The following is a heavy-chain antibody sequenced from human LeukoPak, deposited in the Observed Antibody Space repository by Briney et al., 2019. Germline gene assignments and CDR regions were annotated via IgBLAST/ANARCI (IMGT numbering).Heavy chain of an antibody. CDR1: GFTFSSYE. V-gene: IGHV3-48*03. CDR3: AAYYDILTGYFPKDGMDV. J-gene: IGHJ6*02. Sequence: GGSLRLSCAASGFTFSSYEMNWVRQAPGKGLEWVSYISSSGSTIYYADSVKGRFTISRDNAKNSLYLQMNSLRAEDTAVYYCAAYYDILTGYFPKDGMDVWGQGTTVTVAS. CDR2: ISSSGSTI. D-gene: IGHD3-9*01.